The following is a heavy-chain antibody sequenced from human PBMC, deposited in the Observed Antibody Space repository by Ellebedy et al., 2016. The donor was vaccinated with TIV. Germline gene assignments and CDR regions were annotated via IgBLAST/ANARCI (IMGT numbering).Heavy chain of an antibody. CDR1: GFSLSSFW. V-gene: IGHV3-7*04. J-gene: IGHJ4*02. CDR3: AGDLDV. Sequence: PGGSLRLSCAASGFSLSSFWMSWVRQAPGKGLESVANINHAGSGTYYVDSVKGRFTISRDNAESILYLQMNSLRVEDTAMYYCAGDLDVWGQGILVTVSS. CDR2: INHAGSGT. D-gene: IGHD3-3*01.